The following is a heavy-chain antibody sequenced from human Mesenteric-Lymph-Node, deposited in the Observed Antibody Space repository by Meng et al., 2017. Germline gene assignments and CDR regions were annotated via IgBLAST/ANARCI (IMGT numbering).Heavy chain of an antibody. CDR1: GFTFSSYA. CDR3: ARDSSPRRYFDWLLGY. CDR2: ISYDGSNK. J-gene: IGHJ4*02. Sequence: GESLKISCAASGFTFSSYAMHWVRQAPGKGLEWVAVISYDGSNKYYADSVKGRFTISRDNSKNTLYLQMNSLRAEDTAVYYCARDSSPRRYFDWLLGYWGQGTLVTVSS. D-gene: IGHD3-9*01. V-gene: IGHV3-30*04.